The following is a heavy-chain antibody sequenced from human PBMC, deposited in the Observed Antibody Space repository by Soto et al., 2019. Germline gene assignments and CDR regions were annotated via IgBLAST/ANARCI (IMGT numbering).Heavy chain of an antibody. V-gene: IGHV1-69*02. CDR3: ARVSPEEMANDQYFDY. Sequence: QVQLVQSGAEVKKPGSSVKVSCKASGGTFSSYTFSWVRQAPGQGLEWMGRIIPFLGIANYAQKFQGRVTINANKSTNTVYMELSSLRSEDTAVYYCARVSPEEMANDQYFDYWGQGTLVTVSS. CDR1: GGTFSSYT. D-gene: IGHD5-12*01. J-gene: IGHJ4*02. CDR2: IIPFLGIA.